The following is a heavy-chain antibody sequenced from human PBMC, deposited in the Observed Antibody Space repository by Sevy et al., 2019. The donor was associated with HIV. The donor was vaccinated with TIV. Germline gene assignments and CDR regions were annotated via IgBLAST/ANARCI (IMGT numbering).Heavy chain of an antibody. CDR3: TRGDPIVPPAGYYYHMDV. Sequence: GGSLRLSCVASGFTFDSYWMHWVHQAPGKGLMWVSRINSDGSSTPYADSVKGRFTISRDNAKNTLYLQLNRLGAEDTAVYYCTRGDPIVPPAGYYYHMDVWGNGTTVTVS. CDR1: GFTFDSYW. J-gene: IGHJ6*03. V-gene: IGHV3-74*01. CDR2: INSDGSST. D-gene: IGHD1-26*01.